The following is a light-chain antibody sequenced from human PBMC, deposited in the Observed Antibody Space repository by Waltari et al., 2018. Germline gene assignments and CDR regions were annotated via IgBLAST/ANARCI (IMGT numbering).Light chain of an antibody. CDR1: SGSLPTTPY. CDR2: KAN. J-gene: IGLJ3*02. Sequence: QTVVTQEPSLSVSPGRTVTLTCALSSGSLPTTPYATWYQQTPGQAPRTLVYKANARSSGVPDRFSGSILGNTAALTITGAQADDESDYYCALYMGSGIWVFGGGTRLTVL. CDR3: ALYMGSGIWV. V-gene: IGLV8-61*01.